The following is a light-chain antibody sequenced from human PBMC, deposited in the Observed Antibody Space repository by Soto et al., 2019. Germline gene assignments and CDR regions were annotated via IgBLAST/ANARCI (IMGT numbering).Light chain of an antibody. V-gene: IGLV8-61*01. CDR2: STN. J-gene: IGLJ3*02. CDR1: SGSVSTNYY. CDR3: VLYMGSGIWV. Sequence: QTVVTQAPSFSVSPGGTVTLTCGLSSGSVSTNYYPSWYQQTPGQAPRTLIYSTNTRSSGVPGRFSGSILGNKAALTITGAKADDEADYYCVLYMGSGIWVFGGGTQLTVL.